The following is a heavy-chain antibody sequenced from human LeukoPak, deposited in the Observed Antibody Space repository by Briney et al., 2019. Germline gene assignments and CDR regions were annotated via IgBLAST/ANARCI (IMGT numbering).Heavy chain of an antibody. D-gene: IGHD6-13*01. Sequence: GGSLRLSCAASGFTFTGSEMNWVRQAPGKGLEWVSAISGSGGSTYYADSVKGRFTISRDNSKNTLYLQMNSLRAEDTAVYYCAKWRAAAGTARLYYYYYGMDVWGQGTTVTVSS. J-gene: IGHJ6*02. CDR3: AKWRAAAGTARLYYYYYGMDV. V-gene: IGHV3-23*01. CDR1: GFTFTGSE. CDR2: ISGSGGST.